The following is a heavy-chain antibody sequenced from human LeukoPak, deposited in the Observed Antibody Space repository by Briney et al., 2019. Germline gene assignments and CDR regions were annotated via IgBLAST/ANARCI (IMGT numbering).Heavy chain of an antibody. D-gene: IGHD3-10*01. V-gene: IGHV4-31*03. Sequence: ASETLSLTCTVSGGSISSGGHSWSWIRQHPGKGLEWIGYIYYSGRTYYNPSLKSRVTISVDTSKNQFSLKLSSVTAADTAVYYCARDYYGSGSYLGTDYWGQGTLVTVSS. CDR1: GGSISSGGHS. J-gene: IGHJ4*02. CDR2: IYYSGRT. CDR3: ARDYYGSGSYLGTDY.